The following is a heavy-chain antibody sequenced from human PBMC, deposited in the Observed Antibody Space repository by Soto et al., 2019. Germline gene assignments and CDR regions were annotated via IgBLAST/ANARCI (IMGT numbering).Heavy chain of an antibody. J-gene: IGHJ6*02. CDR3: STDQRGSYSSYCGMDV. CDR1: GVTFSNAW. D-gene: IGHD3-10*01. Sequence: PGGSLRLSCAASGVTFSNAWMNWVRQAPGKGLEWVGRIKSKTDGGTTDYAAPVKGRFTISRDDSKNTLYLQMNSLKTEDTAVYYYSTDQRGSYSSYCGMDVWGQGTTRTLPS. V-gene: IGHV3-15*07. CDR2: IKSKTDGGTT.